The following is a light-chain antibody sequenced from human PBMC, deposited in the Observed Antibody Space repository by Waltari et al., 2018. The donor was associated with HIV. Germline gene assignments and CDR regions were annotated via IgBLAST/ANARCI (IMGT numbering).Light chain of an antibody. CDR3: CAYAGSTTYVI. CDR2: EVS. Sequence: QSALTQPASVSGSPGQPITIPCTGTSSDVGGYNPVSWYQQHPGKAPKLMIYEVSKRPSGVSNRFSGSKSGNTASLTISGLQAEDEADYYCCAYAGSTTYVIFGGGTKLTVL. J-gene: IGLJ2*01. V-gene: IGLV2-23*02. CDR1: SSDVGGYNP.